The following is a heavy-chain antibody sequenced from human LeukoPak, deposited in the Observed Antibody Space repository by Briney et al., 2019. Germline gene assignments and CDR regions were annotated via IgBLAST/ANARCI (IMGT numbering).Heavy chain of an antibody. V-gene: IGHV1-46*01. CDR3: ARDVSDYYYYMDV. D-gene: IGHD5/OR15-5a*01. CDR1: GYTFTSYY. J-gene: IGHJ6*03. Sequence: GASVKVSCKASGYTFTSYYLHWVRQAPGQGLEWMGIINPSGGSTSYAQKFQGRVTMTSDTSTSTVYMELSSLRSEDTAVYYCARDVSDYYYYMDVWGKGTTVTVSS. CDR2: INPSGGST.